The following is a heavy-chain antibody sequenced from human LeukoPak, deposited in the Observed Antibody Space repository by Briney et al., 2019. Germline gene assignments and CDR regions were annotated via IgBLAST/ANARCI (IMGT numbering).Heavy chain of an antibody. CDR3: AADRAYYGSGSYVFDP. D-gene: IGHD3-10*01. CDR2: IIPIFGTA. V-gene: IGHV1-69*05. Sequence: SVKVSCKASGGTFSSYAISWVRQAPGQGLEWMGGIIPIFGTANYAQKFQERVTITRDMSTSTAYMELSSLRSEDTAVYYCAADRAYYGSGSYVFDPWGQGTLVTVFS. J-gene: IGHJ5*02. CDR1: GGTFSSYA.